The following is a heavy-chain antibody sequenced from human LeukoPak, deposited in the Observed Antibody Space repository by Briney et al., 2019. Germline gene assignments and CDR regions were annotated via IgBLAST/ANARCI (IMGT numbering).Heavy chain of an antibody. CDR1: GFTFSSYS. CDR3: ASTSSSWYPKYFQH. CDR2: ISSSSSTI. V-gene: IGHV3-48*04. J-gene: IGHJ1*01. Sequence: GGSLRLSCAASGFTFSSYSMNWVRQAPGKGLEWVSYISSSSSTIYYADSVKGRSTISRDNAKNSLYLQMNSLRAEDTAVYYCASTSSSWYPKYFQHWGQGTLVTVSS. D-gene: IGHD6-13*01.